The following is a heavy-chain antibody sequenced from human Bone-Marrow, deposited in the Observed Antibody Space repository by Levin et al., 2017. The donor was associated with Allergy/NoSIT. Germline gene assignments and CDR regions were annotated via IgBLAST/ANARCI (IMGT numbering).Heavy chain of an antibody. CDR3: TRDGGWLPTS. CDR1: GFIFSSSC. V-gene: IGHV3-7*01. J-gene: IGHJ4*02. D-gene: IGHD3-22*01. Sequence: GGSLRLSCAASGFIFSSSCMSWVRQAPGKGLEWVANIKGDVSELYYVDSVKGRFTISRDNAKNSLYLQLNSLRVEDTAIYYCTRDGGWLPTSWGQGTLVTVSS. CDR2: IKGDVSEL.